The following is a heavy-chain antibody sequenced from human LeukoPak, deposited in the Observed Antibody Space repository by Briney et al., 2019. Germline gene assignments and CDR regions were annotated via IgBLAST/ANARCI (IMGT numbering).Heavy chain of an antibody. V-gene: IGHV4-59*08. CDR1: GVSMNSYY. Sequence: SETLSLTCSVSGVSMNSYYWSWIRQSPGKGLEWIGYIYYSGSTNYNPSLKSRVTISVDTSKNQFSLKLSSVTAADTAVYYCARVPSVIDAFDIWGQGTMVTVSS. CDR2: IYYSGST. J-gene: IGHJ3*02. D-gene: IGHD2-21*01. CDR3: ARVPSVIDAFDI.